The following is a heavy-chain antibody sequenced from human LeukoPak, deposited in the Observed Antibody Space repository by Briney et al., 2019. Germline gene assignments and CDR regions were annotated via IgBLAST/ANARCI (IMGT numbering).Heavy chain of an antibody. J-gene: IGHJ4*02. V-gene: IGHV3-11*04. Sequence: KPGGSLRLSCVASGFTFSDYYMSWIRQAPGKGLEWVSYIRSSGTTIHYVDSVKGRFTISRDNAKNSLYLQMNSLRAEDTAVYYCARDRGAVTDVFDYWGQGTLVTVSS. CDR3: ARDRGAVTDVFDY. D-gene: IGHD6-19*01. CDR2: IRSSGTTI. CDR1: GFTFSDYY.